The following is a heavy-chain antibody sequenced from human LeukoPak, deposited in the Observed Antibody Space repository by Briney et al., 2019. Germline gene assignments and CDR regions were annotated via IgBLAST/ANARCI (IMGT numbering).Heavy chain of an antibody. J-gene: IGHJ4*02. D-gene: IGHD3-22*01. Sequence: GGPLRLSCAASGFTFSSYSMNWVRPAPGKGLEWVSSIGSSSTYIYYADSVKGRFTISRDNAKNSLYLQMNSLRAEDTAVYYCATSSSGRGYWGQGTLVTVSS. CDR3: ATSSSGRGY. CDR2: IGSSSTYI. V-gene: IGHV3-21*01. CDR1: GFTFSSYS.